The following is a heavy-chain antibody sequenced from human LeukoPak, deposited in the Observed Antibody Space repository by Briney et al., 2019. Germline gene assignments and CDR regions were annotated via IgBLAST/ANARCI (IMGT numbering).Heavy chain of an antibody. CDR1: GFTFSSYW. Sequence: RTGGSLRLSCAASGFTFSSYWMSWVRKAPGKGLEWVANIKQDGSEKYYVDSVKGRFTISRDNAKNSLYLQMNSLRAEDTAVYYCARDQPRQGFWSGYYYMDVWGKGTTVTVPS. D-gene: IGHD3-3*01. J-gene: IGHJ6*03. V-gene: IGHV3-7*01. CDR2: IKQDGSEK. CDR3: ARDQPRQGFWSGYYYMDV.